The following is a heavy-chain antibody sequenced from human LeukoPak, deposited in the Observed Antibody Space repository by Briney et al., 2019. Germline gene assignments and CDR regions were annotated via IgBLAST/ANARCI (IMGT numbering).Heavy chain of an antibody. CDR2: ISAYKGKT. CDR1: GYEFSSYG. CDR3: AKDSPRDDYVRGSYRYSRRGLDI. V-gene: IGHV1-18*01. J-gene: IGHJ3*02. Sequence: GASVTVSCKASGYEFSSYGISWVRQAPGQGLEWMGWISAYKGKTKYAEKFQGRLTMTTETSTSIAYMELRSPTSGDTAVYYCAKDSPRDDYVRGSYRYSRRGLDIWGQGTLVTASS. D-gene: IGHD3-16*02.